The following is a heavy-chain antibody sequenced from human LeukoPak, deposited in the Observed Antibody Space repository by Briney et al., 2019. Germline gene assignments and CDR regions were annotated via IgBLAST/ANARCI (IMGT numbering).Heavy chain of an antibody. CDR3: ARDHLSFGLDV. D-gene: IGHD3-10*01. Sequence: GGSLGLSCAASGFTFSTFWMSWVRQAPAKGLGWVANIKQDGSEKYYVDSVKGRFTISRDNAKNSLYLQMNSLRAEDTAVYYCARDHLSFGLDVWGQGTTVTVSS. CDR1: GFTFSTFW. CDR2: IKQDGSEK. V-gene: IGHV3-7*01. J-gene: IGHJ6*02.